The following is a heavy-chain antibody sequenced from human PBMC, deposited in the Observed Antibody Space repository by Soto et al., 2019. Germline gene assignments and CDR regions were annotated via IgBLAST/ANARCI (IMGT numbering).Heavy chain of an antibody. CDR1: SGSFSGYY. J-gene: IGHJ4*02. Sequence: SETLSLTCAVYSGSFSGYYWSWIRQPPGKGLEWIGEIYHGLSIVYNPSLKSRVTISGDSSKNQFSLKLSSVTAADTAVYYCARHGGYYFDYWGQGTLVTVSS. V-gene: IGHV4-34*01. D-gene: IGHD3-16*01. CDR2: IYHGLSI. CDR3: ARHGGYYFDY.